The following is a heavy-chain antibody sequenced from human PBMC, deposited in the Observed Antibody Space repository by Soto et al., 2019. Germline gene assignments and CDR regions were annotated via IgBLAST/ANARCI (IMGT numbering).Heavy chain of an antibody. J-gene: IGHJ6*02. V-gene: IGHV4-30-2*06. Sequence: SETLSLTCTVSVGSISSGGYSWSWIRQSPEKGLEWLGCIYPTGSTYYHPSLKSRVTISIDTSRNQFSLNLTSVTAADTAVYYGARAPPGPSPRWVLWGQGTTVTVSS. CDR2: IYPTGST. CDR1: VGSISSGGYS. CDR3: ARAPPGPSPRWVL. D-gene: IGHD3-10*01.